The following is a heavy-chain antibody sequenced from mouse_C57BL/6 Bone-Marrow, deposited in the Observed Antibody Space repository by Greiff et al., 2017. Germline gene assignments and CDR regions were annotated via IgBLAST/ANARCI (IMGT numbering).Heavy chain of an antibody. CDR3: ARWDGYYVAFAY. D-gene: IGHD2-3*01. CDR2: IHPNSGST. CDR1: GYTFTSYW. Sequence: VKLQQPGAELVKPGASVKLSCKASGYTFTSYWMHWVKQRPGQGLEWIGMIHPNSGSTNYNEKFKSKATLTVDKSSSTAYMQLSSLTSEDSAVYYCARWDGYYVAFAYWGQGTLVTVSA. J-gene: IGHJ3*01. V-gene: IGHV1-64*01.